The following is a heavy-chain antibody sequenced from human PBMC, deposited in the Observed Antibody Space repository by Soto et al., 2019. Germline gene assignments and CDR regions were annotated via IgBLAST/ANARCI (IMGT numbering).Heavy chain of an antibody. J-gene: IGHJ4*02. Sequence: ASVKVSCKASGYTFTSYAMHWVRQAPGQRLEWMGWINAGNGNTKYSQKFQGRVTITRDTSASTAYMELSSLRSEDTAVYYCARELHYYDSSGYYDYWGQGTLVTVSS. V-gene: IGHV1-3*01. D-gene: IGHD3-22*01. CDR2: INAGNGNT. CDR3: ARELHYYDSSGYYDY. CDR1: GYTFTSYA.